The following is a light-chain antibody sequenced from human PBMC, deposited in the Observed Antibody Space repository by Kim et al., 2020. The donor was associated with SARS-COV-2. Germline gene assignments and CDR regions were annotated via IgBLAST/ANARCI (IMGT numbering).Light chain of an antibody. V-gene: IGKV1-9*01. CDR1: QDIGSY. Sequence: IQLTQSPSFLSASVGDRVTITCRASQDIGSYLAWYQQEAGKAPKLLIYGASTLQSGVPSKFSGSGSGTEFTLTISSLQPEDFATYYCQQLNSFSLTFGGGTKVDIK. J-gene: IGKJ4*01. CDR2: GAS. CDR3: QQLNSFSLT.